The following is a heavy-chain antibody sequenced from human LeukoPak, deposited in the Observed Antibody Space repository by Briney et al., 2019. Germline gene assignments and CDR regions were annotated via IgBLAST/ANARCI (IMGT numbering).Heavy chain of an antibody. V-gene: IGHV4-39*01. CDR2: IYYSGST. CDR3: AVPPRGYYYDSSGYTYFDY. J-gene: IGHJ4*02. Sequence: PSETLSLTCTVSGGSISSSSYYWGWIRQPPGKGLEWIGSIYYSGSTYYNPSLKSRVTISVDTSKNQFSLKLSSVTAADTAVYYCAVPPRGYYYDSSGYTYFDYWGQGTLVTVSS. CDR1: GGSISSSSYY. D-gene: IGHD3-22*01.